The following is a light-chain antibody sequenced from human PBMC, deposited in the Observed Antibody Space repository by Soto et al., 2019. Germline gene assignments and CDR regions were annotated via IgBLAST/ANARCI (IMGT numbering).Light chain of an antibody. J-gene: IGKJ1*01. CDR3: HQRGSWPRGT. CDR2: DAS. CDR1: QSVSIY. V-gene: IGKV3-11*01. Sequence: IVLTDAPSTLSLSPLERASLSCRSIQSVSIYLAWYQQKPGQAPRLLIYDASNRATGIPARFSGSGSGTDFTLTISSLEPEDFAVYYCHQRGSWPRGTFGQGTKVDIK.